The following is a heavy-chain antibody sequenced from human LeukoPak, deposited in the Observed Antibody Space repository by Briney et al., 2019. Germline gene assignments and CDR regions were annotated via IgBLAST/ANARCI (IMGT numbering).Heavy chain of an antibody. D-gene: IGHD1-26*01. CDR1: DLTFSVYG. CDR3: AGDTGAVGPTNLAY. J-gene: IGHJ4*02. CDR2: ISYDGSNT. V-gene: IGHV3-30*03. Sequence: PGGSLRLSCAVSDLTFSVYGMHWGRQAPGKGLGWGAVISYDGSNTYYAASVKGRFTISRDNSKNTLYLQMNSLRAADTAVYYCAGDTGAVGPTNLAYWGQGTLLTVSS.